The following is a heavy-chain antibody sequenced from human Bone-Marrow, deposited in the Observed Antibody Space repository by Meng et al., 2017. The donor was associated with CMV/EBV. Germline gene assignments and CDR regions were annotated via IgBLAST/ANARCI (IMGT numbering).Heavy chain of an antibody. Sequence: GGSLRLSCAASGFTFSSYAMHWVRQAPGKGLEWVAVISYDGSNKYYADSVKGRFTISRDNSKNTLYLQMNSLRAEDTAVYYCARARITIFGVVIMYYYGRDVWGQGNTVSGAS. D-gene: IGHD3-3*01. CDR1: GFTFSSYA. V-gene: IGHV3-30*04. CDR2: ISYDGSNK. J-gene: IGHJ6*01. CDR3: ARARITIFGVVIMYYYGRDV.